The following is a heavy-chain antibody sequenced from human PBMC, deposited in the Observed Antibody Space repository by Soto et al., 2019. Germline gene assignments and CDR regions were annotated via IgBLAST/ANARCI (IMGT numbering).Heavy chain of an antibody. CDR2: ISGSGGST. J-gene: IGHJ4*02. D-gene: IGHD3-10*01. CDR1: GFTLSSYA. Sequence: LRLSCAASGFTLSSYAMSWVRQAPGKGLEWVSAISGSGGSTYYADSVKGRFTISRDNSKNTLYLQMNSLRAEDTAVYYCAKDRRMVRGVITHWGQGTLVTVSS. CDR3: AKDRRMVRGVITH. V-gene: IGHV3-23*01.